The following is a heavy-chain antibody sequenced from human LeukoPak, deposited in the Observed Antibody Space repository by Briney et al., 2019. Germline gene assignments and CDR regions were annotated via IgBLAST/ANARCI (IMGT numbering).Heavy chain of an antibody. CDR1: GGSISNYY. CDR2: IYYSGST. J-gene: IGHJ4*02. Sequence: SETLSLTCTVSGGSISNYYGSWIRQPPGKGLEWIGYIYYSGSTNYNPSLKSRVTISVDTSKNQFSLKLSSVTAADTAVYYCARAYSSSSFDYWGQGTLVTVSS. D-gene: IGHD6-6*01. CDR3: ARAYSSSSFDY. V-gene: IGHV4-59*01.